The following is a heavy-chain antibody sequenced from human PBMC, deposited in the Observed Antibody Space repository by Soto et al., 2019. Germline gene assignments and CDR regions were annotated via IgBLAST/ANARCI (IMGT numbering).Heavy chain of an antibody. CDR1: GFSLKTSAMC. CDR3: ARIHYLGVGPIVAFLHYYFDF. J-gene: IGHJ4*01. CDR2: INWDDDE. D-gene: IGHD2-21*01. Sequence: CPTVVKPTQTLTLTCTLSGFSLKTSAMCVTCIRQAPGKALEWLALINWDDDEYYSGSLKTRLTISKDTSKNQVGLTMTNMDHVDTSTYYCARIHYLGVGPIVAFLHYYFDFWGQGSLVTVSA. V-gene: IGHV2-70*01.